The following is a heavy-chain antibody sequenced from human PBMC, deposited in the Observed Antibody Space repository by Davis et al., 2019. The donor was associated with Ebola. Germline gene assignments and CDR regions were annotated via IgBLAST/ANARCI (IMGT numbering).Heavy chain of an antibody. CDR1: GASIGNYY. D-gene: IGHD5-18*01. V-gene: IGHV4-59*01. CDR2: VYNSGST. CDR3: ARTVYSYTYDYSGLDV. Sequence: SETLSLTCTVSGASIGNYYWTWIRQPPEKGLEWIGCVYNSGSTNYDPSLRSRVAISVDTSNNQFFLKLRSVTAADTAVYYCARTVYSYTYDYSGLDVWGQGTTVTVSS. J-gene: IGHJ6*02.